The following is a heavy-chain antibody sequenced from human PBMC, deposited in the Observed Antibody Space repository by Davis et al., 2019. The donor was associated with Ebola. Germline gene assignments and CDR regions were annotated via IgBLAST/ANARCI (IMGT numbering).Heavy chain of an antibody. J-gene: IGHJ6*03. V-gene: IGHV4-59*01. Sequence: PSETLSLTCTVSGGSISSYYWSWIRQPPGKGLEWIGYIYYSGSTNYNPSLKSRVTISVDTSKNQFSLKLSSVTAADTAVYYCAREPRFWSGSAHYYYMDVWGKGTTVTVSS. CDR2: IYYSGST. CDR3: AREPRFWSGSAHYYYMDV. D-gene: IGHD3-3*01. CDR1: GGSISSYY.